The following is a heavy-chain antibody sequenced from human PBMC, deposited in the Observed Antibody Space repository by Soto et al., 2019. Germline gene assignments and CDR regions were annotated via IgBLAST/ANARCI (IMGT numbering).Heavy chain of an antibody. CDR1: GGSISSGGYS. CDR3: ARGSYYYDSSSYYHY. CDR2: TYHSGST. D-gene: IGHD3-22*01. J-gene: IGHJ4*02. V-gene: IGHV4-30-2*01. Sequence: SETLSLTCAVSGGSISSGGYSWSWIRQPPGKGLEWIGYTYHSGSTYYNPSLKSRVTISVDRSKNQFSLKLSSVTAADTAVYYCARGSYYYDSSSYYHYWGQGTLVTVSS.